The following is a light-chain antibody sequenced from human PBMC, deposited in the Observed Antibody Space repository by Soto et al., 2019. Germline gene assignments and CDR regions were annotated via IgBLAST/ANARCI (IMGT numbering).Light chain of an antibody. V-gene: IGKV3-20*01. CDR1: QSVGSGY. CDR2: GAS. Sequence: EIVLTQSPGILPLSPGERATLSCRASQSVGSGYLAWYQQTVGQAPRLLIYGASSRATGIPDRFSGSGSGTDFTLIISRLEPEDFAVYYCQQYGSSPITFGQGTRLEIK. CDR3: QQYGSSPIT. J-gene: IGKJ5*01.